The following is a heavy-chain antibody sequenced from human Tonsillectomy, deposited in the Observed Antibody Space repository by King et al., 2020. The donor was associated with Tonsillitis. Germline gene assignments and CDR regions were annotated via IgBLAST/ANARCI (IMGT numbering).Heavy chain of an antibody. CDR2: IKQDGSEK. CDR1: GFTFSSYW. J-gene: IGHJ3*02. CDR3: AREKGKSSGWYGDAFDI. Sequence: VQLVESGGGLVQPGGSLRLSCAASGFTFSSYWMSWVRQAPGKGLEWVANIKQDGSEKYYVDSVKGRFTISRDNAKNSLYLQMNSLRAEDTAVYYCAREKGKSSGWYGDAFDIWGQGTMVTVSS. D-gene: IGHD6-19*01. V-gene: IGHV3-7*03.